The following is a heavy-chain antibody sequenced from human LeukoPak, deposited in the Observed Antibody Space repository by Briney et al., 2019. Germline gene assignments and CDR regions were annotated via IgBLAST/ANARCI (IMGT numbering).Heavy chain of an antibody. V-gene: IGHV2-70*11. CDR2: IDWDDDK. CDR3: ARIRYYYDSSGYSSTYYFDY. CDR1: GFSLGTRGMS. Sequence: ESGPALLKPTQTLTLTCTFSGFSLGTRGMSVNWIRQPPGKALEWLSRIDWDDDKYYSTSLKTRLTISKDTSKNQVVLTLTNMDPVDTATYYCARIRYYYDSSGYSSTYYFDYWGQGTLVTVSS. J-gene: IGHJ4*02. D-gene: IGHD3-22*01.